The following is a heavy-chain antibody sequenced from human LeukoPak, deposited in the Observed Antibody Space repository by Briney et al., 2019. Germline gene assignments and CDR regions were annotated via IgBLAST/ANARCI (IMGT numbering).Heavy chain of an antibody. D-gene: IGHD3-3*01. CDR3: ARGRGGTMFGVATVYYYYMDV. J-gene: IGHJ6*03. V-gene: IGHV4-34*01. CDR1: GGSFSGYY. Sequence: SETLSLTCAVYGGSFSGYYWSWIRQPPGKGLEWIGEINHSGSTNYNPSLKSRVTISVDTSKNQFSLKLSSVTAADTAVYYCARGRGGTMFGVATVYYYYMDVWGKGTTVTVSS. CDR2: INHSGST.